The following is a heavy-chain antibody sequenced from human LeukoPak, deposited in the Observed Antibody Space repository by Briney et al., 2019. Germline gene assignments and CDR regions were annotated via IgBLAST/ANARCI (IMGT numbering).Heavy chain of an antibody. CDR2: INPSGGRT. J-gene: IGHJ3*02. V-gene: IGHV1-46*01. D-gene: IGHD1-26*01. CDR1: GYTFTSYF. Sequence: ASVKVSCKASGYTFTSYFMHWVRQAPGQGLEWMGIINPSGGRTSYAQNFQGTVTMTRDMYTSPVYMKLSSLRSEDSAVYFCARDRGQHASDIWGQGTMVTVSS. CDR3: ARDRGQHASDI.